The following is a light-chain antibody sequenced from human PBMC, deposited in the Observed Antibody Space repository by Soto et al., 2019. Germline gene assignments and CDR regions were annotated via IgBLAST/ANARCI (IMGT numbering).Light chain of an antibody. CDR3: QQYNSYLCT. CDR1: QTISSW. Sequence: DVQMTQSPFTLSGSAGDRVTITCRASQTISSWLAWYQQKPGKAPKLLIYRASTLKSGVPSRFSGSGSGTEFTLTISSLQPDDLATYYCQQYNSYLCTFGQGTKVDI. J-gene: IGKJ1*01. CDR2: RAS. V-gene: IGKV1-5*03.